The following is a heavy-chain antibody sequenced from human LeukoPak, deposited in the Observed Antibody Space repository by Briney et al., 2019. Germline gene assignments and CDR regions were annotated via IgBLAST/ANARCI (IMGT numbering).Heavy chain of an antibody. CDR3: ASLRWHTGSLEY. Sequence: SETLSLTCTVSGYSISSGYYWGWIRQPPGKGLEWIGSIYHSGSTYYNPSLKSRVTISVDKSKNQFSLKLSSVTAADTAVYYCASLRWHTGSLEYWGQGTLVTVSS. D-gene: IGHD1-26*01. V-gene: IGHV4-38-2*02. J-gene: IGHJ4*02. CDR1: GYSISSGYY. CDR2: IYHSGST.